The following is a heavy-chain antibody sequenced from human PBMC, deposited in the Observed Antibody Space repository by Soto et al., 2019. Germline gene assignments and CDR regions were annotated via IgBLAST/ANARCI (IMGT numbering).Heavy chain of an antibody. Sequence: LRLSCVASGFTFSNYWMGWVRQAPGKGLEWVANMKQDGSEKYYLDSVKGRFTISRDNAKNSLFLQMNSLRAEDTAVYYCAGGVYELDPWGQGTLVTVSS. D-gene: IGHD3-16*01. J-gene: IGHJ5*02. CDR1: GFTFSNYW. CDR2: MKQDGSEK. CDR3: AGGVYELDP. V-gene: IGHV3-7*04.